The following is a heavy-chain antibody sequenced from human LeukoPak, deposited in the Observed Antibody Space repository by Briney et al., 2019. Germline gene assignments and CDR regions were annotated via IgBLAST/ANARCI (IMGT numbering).Heavy chain of an antibody. J-gene: IGHJ4*02. D-gene: IGHD5-18*01. Sequence: PGGSLRLSCAASGFTFSSYGMHWVRQAPGKGLEWVAVISYDGSNKYYADSVKGRFTISRDNSKNTLYLQMNSLRAEDTAVYYCAKDRVDTAMVVDYWGQGTLVTVSS. CDR1: GFTFSSYG. CDR2: ISYDGSNK. V-gene: IGHV3-30*18. CDR3: AKDRVDTAMVVDY.